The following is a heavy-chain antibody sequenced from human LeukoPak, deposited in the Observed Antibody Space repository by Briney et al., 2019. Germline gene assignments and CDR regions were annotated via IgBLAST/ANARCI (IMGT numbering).Heavy chain of an antibody. V-gene: IGHV4-39*01. CDR1: GGSISSSSYY. Sequence: SETLSLTCTVSGGSISSSSYYWGWIRQPPGKGLEWIGSIYYSGSTYYNPSPKSRVTISVDTSKNQFSLKLSSVTAADTAVYYCASPTDGYSSGWYPYDYWGQGTLVTVSS. J-gene: IGHJ4*02. CDR2: IYYSGST. CDR3: ASPTDGYSSGWYPYDY. D-gene: IGHD6-19*01.